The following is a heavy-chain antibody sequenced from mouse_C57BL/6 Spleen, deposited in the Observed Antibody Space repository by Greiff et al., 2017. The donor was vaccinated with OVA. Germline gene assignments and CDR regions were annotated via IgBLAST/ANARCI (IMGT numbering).Heavy chain of an antibody. D-gene: IGHD2-2*01. CDR3: ARYDGGYGAMDY. Sequence: LVESGAELVKPGASVKISCKASGYAFSSYWMNWVKQRPGKGLEWIGQIYPGDGDTNYNGKFKGKATLTADKSSSTAYMQLSSLTSEDSAVYFCARYDGGYGAMDYWGQGTSVTVSS. CDR2: IYPGDGDT. V-gene: IGHV1-80*01. J-gene: IGHJ4*01. CDR1: GYAFSSYW.